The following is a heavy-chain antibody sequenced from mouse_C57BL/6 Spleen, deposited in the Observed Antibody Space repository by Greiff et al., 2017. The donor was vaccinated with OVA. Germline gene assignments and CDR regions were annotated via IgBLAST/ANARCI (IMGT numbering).Heavy chain of an antibody. CDR3: ARRSYYGNLFDY. D-gene: IGHD2-1*01. CDR1: GYTFTSYW. CDR2: IDPSDSET. Sequence: QVQLKQPGAELVRPGSSVKLSCKASGYTFTSYWMHWVKQRPIQGLEWIGNIDPSDSETHYNQKFKDKATLTVDKSSSTAYMQLSSLTSEDSAVYYCARRSYYGNLFDYWGQGTTLTVSS. J-gene: IGHJ2*01. V-gene: IGHV1-52*01.